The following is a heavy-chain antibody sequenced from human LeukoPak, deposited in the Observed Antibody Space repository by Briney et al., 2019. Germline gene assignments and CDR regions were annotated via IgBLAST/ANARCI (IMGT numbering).Heavy chain of an antibody. J-gene: IGHJ5*02. CDR2: ISTDGGST. V-gene: IGHV3-64D*06. D-gene: IGHD1-14*01. CDR1: GFTFSIYA. Sequence: GGSLRLSCSASGFTFSIYAMHWVRQAPGKGLEYVSSISTDGGSTYYADSVKGRFTISRDNSKNTLYLQMSSLRAEDTAVYYCARDAGIPFSAPRSAWFDPWGQGTLVTVSS. CDR3: ARDAGIPFSAPRSAWFDP.